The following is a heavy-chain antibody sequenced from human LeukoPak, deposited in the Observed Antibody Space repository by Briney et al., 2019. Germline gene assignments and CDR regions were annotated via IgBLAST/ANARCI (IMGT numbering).Heavy chain of an antibody. Sequence: SETLSLTCAVSGYSISSGYYWGWIRQPPGKGLEWIGSIFHSGRTYYNPSLTSRVNMSVDTSKNQISLKLSSVTAADTAVYYCARASGSYGSGSYYYYGMDVWGKGTTVTVSS. D-gene: IGHD3-10*01. J-gene: IGHJ6*04. CDR3: ARASGSYGSGSYYYYGMDV. CDR2: IFHSGRT. V-gene: IGHV4-38-2*01. CDR1: GYSISSGYY.